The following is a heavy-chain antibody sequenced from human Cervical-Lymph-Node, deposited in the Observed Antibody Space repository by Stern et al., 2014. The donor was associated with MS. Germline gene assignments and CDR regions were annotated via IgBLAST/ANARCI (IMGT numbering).Heavy chain of an antibody. CDR2: ITPIIGLP. Sequence: VQLVESGADVKKPGSSVKVSCKASGGTFSSSYAVSWVRQAPGQGLEWMGRITPIIGLPNYAQKFQSRLTITAANSTSTVYMELTSLTPEDTAVYYCARGIVSNRPAATLHNLFDPWGQGTLVTVSS. CDR3: ARGIVSNRPAATLHNLFDP. J-gene: IGHJ5*02. V-gene: IGHV1-69*09. CDR1: GGTFSSSYA. D-gene: IGHD2-15*01.